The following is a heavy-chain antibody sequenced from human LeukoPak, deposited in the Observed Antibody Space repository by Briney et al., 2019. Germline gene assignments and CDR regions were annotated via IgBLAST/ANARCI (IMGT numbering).Heavy chain of an antibody. CDR1: GYTFTGYY. Sequence: ASVKVSCKASGYTFTGYYMHWVRQAPGQGLEWMGWINPYSGGTNYAQKFQGRVTMTRDTSISTAYMELSRLRSDDTAVYYCASRSTDFYDILTGLPTGYWGQGTLVTVSS. CDR2: INPYSGGT. CDR3: ASRSTDFYDILTGLPTGY. J-gene: IGHJ4*02. D-gene: IGHD3-9*01. V-gene: IGHV1-2*02.